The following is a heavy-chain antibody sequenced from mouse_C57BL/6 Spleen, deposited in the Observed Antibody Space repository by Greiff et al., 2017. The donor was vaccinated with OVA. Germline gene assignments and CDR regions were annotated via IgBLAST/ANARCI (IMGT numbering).Heavy chain of an antibody. CDR1: GYTFTDYY. Sequence: EVQLQQSGPVLVKPGASVKMSCKASGYTFTDYYMNWVKQSHGKSLEWIGVLNPYNGGTSYNQKFKGKATLTVDKSSSTAYMELNSLPSEDSAVYYCSRNYGYSYFDYWGQGTSLTVSS. J-gene: IGHJ2*02. D-gene: IGHD2-2*01. CDR3: SRNYGYSYFDY. V-gene: IGHV1-19*01. CDR2: LNPYNGGT.